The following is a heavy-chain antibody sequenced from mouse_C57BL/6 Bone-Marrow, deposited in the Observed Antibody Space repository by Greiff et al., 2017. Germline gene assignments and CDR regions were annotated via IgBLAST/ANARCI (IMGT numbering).Heavy chain of an antibody. CDR2: IHPNSGSS. J-gene: IGHJ1*03. V-gene: IGHV1-64*01. Sequence: QVQLQQPGAELVKPGASVKLSCKASGYTFTSYWMHWVKQRPGQGLEWIGMIHPNSGSSNYNEKFKGTATLTVDKSSSTAYMQLSSRTSDDAAVYYWARRLVVAKDWYIDGWGTGTTVTVSS. CDR1: GYTFTSYW. CDR3: ARRLVVAKDWYIDG. D-gene: IGHD1-1*01.